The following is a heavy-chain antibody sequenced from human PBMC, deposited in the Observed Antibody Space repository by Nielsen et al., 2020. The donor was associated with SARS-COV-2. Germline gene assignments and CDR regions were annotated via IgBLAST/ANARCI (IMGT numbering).Heavy chain of an antibody. J-gene: IGHJ4*02. V-gene: IGHV1-45*02. CDR2: ITPFNGNT. Sequence: WVRQAPGQALEWMGWITPFNGNTNYAQKFQGRVTITRDRSMSTAYMELSSLRSEDTAMYYCASGRYSGSGSKGEYYFDYWGQGTLVTVSS. D-gene: IGHD3-10*01. CDR3: ASGRYSGSGSKGEYYFDY.